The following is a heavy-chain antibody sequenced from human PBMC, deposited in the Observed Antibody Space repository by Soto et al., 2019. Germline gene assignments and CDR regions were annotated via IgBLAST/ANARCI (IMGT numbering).Heavy chain of an antibody. J-gene: IGHJ4*02. D-gene: IGHD2-2*01. CDR1: GGTFSSYA. V-gene: IGHV1-69*06. CDR2: IIPIFGTA. CDR3: ERVLGNCSSTSCHDY. Sequence: SVKVSCKASGGTFSSYAISWVRQAPGQGLEWMGGIIPIFGTANYAQKFQGRVTITADKSTSTAYMELSSLRSEDTAVYYCERVLGNCSSTSCHDYWGQGPLVTVYS.